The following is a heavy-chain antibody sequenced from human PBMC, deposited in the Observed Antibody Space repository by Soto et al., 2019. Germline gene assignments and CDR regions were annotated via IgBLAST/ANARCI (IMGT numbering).Heavy chain of an antibody. V-gene: IGHV3-33*01. Sequence: GGSLRLSCAASGFTFSSYGMHWVRQAPGKGLEWAAVIWYDGSNKYYADSVKGRFTISRDNSKNTLYLQMNSLRAEDTAVYYWARGGMVIMEVEWFGPWGQGTLVTVSS. CDR2: IWYDGSNK. J-gene: IGHJ5*02. D-gene: IGHD3-3*01. CDR3: ARGGMVIMEVEWFGP. CDR1: GFTFSSYG.